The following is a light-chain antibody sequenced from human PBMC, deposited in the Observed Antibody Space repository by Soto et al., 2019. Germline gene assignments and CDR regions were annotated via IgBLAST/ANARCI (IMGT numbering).Light chain of an antibody. J-gene: IGKJ1*01. Sequence: QTTQSPSSISASVVPIVNITGRSSQGIRNDLVWYQQKPGKAPKRLIYAASSLQSGVPSRFSGSGSGTEFTLTISGLQPEDFATYFCLQHNSYIGTWKCGQGTTVDIK. CDR3: LQHNSYIGTWK. V-gene: IGKV1-17*01. CDR2: AAS. CDR1: QGIRND.